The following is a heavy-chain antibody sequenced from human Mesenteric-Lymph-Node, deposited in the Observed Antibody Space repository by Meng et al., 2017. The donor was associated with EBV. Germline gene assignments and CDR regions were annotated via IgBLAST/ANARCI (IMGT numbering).Heavy chain of an antibody. CDR3: ARATVKNWFDP. CDR1: GGSVSSGSYY. V-gene: IGHV4-61*01. D-gene: IGHD4-17*01. J-gene: IGHJ5*02. CDR2: IYYSGST. Sequence: QVQLQESGPGLVKPSETPSLTCTVSGGSVSSGSYYWSWIRQPPGKGLEWIGYIYYSGSTNYNPSLKSRVTISVDTSKNQFSLKLSSVTAADTAVYYCARATVKNWFDPWGQGTLVTVSS.